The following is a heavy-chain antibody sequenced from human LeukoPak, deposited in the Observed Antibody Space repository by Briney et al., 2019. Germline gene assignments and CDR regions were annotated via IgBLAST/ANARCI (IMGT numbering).Heavy chain of an antibody. CDR1: GYTFTDYY. Sequence: ASVKVSCKTSGYTFTDYYIHWVRQAPGQGLEWMGWINPHSGDTHYAQEFQDRVTMTRATSISTAYMEMSRLTSDDTAVYYCAKDLIGYCTSTSCHRADFWGQGTLVTVSS. J-gene: IGHJ4*02. D-gene: IGHD2-2*03. CDR3: AKDLIGYCTSTSCHRADF. CDR2: INPHSGDT. V-gene: IGHV1-2*02.